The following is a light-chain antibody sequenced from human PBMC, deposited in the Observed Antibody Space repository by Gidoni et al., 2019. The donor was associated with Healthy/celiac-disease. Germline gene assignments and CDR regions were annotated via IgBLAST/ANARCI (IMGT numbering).Light chain of an antibody. CDR1: QSVLYSSNNKNY. V-gene: IGKV4-1*01. J-gene: IGKJ1*01. CDR2: WAS. Sequence: DILMTQSPDSLAVSLGERATIHCKSRQSVLYSSNNKNYLAWYQQKPGQPPKLLIYWASTRESGVPDRFSGSGSGTDFTLTISSLQAEDVAVYYCQQYYSTPLTFGQGTKVEIK. CDR3: QQYYSTPLT.